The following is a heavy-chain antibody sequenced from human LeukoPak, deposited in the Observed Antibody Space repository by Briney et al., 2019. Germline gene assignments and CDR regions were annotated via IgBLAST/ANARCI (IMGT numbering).Heavy chain of an antibody. CDR1: GGSISSSY. CDR2: IYYSGST. Sequence: SETLSPTCTVPGGSISSSYWGWVRQPPGKGRGWVGYIYYSGSTNYNPSLKSRVTMSVDTSKNQVSLKLTSVTAADTAVYYCARDGGEIGRSTYFDFWGQGTLVIVSS. V-gene: IGHV4-59*12. D-gene: IGHD3-16*01. CDR3: ARDGGEIGRSTYFDF. J-gene: IGHJ4*02.